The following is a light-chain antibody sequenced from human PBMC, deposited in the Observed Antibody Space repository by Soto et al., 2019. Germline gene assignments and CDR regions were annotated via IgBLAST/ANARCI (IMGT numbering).Light chain of an antibody. V-gene: IGKV1-5*01. CDR2: DAS. CDR1: QSISSW. CDR3: QQYNSYPALT. J-gene: IGKJ4*01. Sequence: DIQMTQSPSTLYASVGDRVTLTCRASQSISSWLAWYQQKPGKAPXLLXDDASSLESGVPSRFSGSGCGTEFTLTISSMQTKDFVNYYCQQYNSYPALTFGGGTKVDIK.